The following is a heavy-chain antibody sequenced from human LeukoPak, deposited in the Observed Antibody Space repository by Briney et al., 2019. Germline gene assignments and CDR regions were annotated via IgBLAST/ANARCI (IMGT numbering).Heavy chain of an antibody. Sequence: ASVKVSCKASGYTFTSYYMHWVRQATGQGLEWMGWMNPNSGNTGYAQKFQGRVTMTRNTSISTAYMELSSLRSEDTAVYYCARVEGGYQLLSDWFDPWGQGTLVTVSS. CDR3: ARVEGGYQLLSDWFDP. D-gene: IGHD2-2*01. J-gene: IGHJ5*02. CDR2: MNPNSGNT. CDR1: GYTFTSYY. V-gene: IGHV1-8*02.